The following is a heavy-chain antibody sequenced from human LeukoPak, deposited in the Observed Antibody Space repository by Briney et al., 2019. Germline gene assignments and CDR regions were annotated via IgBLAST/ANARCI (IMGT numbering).Heavy chain of an antibody. D-gene: IGHD1-1*01. Sequence: PSETLSLTCTVSGGSISSSSYYWGWIRQPPGKGLEWIGSIYYSGSTYYNPSLKSRVTISVDTPKNQFSLKLSSVTAADTAVYYCASPLGTSLDYWGQGTLVTVSS. CDR3: ASPLGTSLDY. J-gene: IGHJ4*02. CDR1: GGSISSSSYY. CDR2: IYYSGST. V-gene: IGHV4-39*01.